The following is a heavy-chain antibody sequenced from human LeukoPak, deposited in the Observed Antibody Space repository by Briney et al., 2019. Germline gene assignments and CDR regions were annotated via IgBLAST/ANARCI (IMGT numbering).Heavy chain of an antibody. J-gene: IGHJ5*02. Sequence: GESLKISCEGSGYNFDFYWLAWVRQMPGKGLEWMGIIYPGDSDTRYNPSFQGLVKMSADKSINTAYLQWSNLKASDTAIYYCARRMDYFDTRAASHLTGLDPWGQGTLVTVSS. D-gene: IGHD3-22*01. V-gene: IGHV5-51*01. CDR2: IYPGDSDT. CDR1: GYNFDFYW. CDR3: ARRMDYFDTRAASHLTGLDP.